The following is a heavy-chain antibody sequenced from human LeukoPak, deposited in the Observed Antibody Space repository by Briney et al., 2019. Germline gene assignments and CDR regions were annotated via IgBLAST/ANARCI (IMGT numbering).Heavy chain of an antibody. V-gene: IGHV1-2*02. CDR2: MNPNSGGT. CDR3: ARARSIAVAGVYYSDY. D-gene: IGHD6-19*01. Sequence: ASVPVTCKGSGYTFTGYYMHWVRQAPGQGREWVGWMNPNSGGTNYAQKFQGRVTMTRDTSISTAYMELRRLRSDDTAVYYCARARSIAVAGVYYSDYWGQGTLVTASS. J-gene: IGHJ4*02. CDR1: GYTFTGYY.